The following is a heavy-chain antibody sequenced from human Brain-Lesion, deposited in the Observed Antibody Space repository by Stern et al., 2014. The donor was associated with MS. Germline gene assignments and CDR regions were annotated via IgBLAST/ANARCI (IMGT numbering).Heavy chain of an antibody. CDR1: GFTFTDYW. J-gene: IGHJ4*02. CDR2: RSNDGNHK. CDR3: AKHLAERPFDY. Sequence: VQLVESGGGLVQPGGSLRLSCAASGFTFTDYWMRWVRQAPGKGLEWVAVRSNDGNHKYYAGSVKDRFTISRDNSKNTLYLQMNSLRVEDTAVYYCAKHLAERPFDYWGQGTLVTVSS. V-gene: IGHV3-30*18. D-gene: IGHD1-1*01.